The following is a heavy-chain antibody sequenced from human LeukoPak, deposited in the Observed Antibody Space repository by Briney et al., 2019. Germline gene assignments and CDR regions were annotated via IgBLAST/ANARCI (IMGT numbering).Heavy chain of an antibody. CDR3: ARVSEWLAIDY. CDR2: INSDGSKI. Sequence: GGSLRLSCAASGFTFRRYGMSWVRQAPGKGLVWVSRINSDGSKINYADSVKGRFTISRDNAKNTLYLQMNSLRAEDTAVYYCARVSEWLAIDYWGQGTLVTVSS. CDR1: GFTFRRYG. V-gene: IGHV3-74*01. D-gene: IGHD6-19*01. J-gene: IGHJ4*02.